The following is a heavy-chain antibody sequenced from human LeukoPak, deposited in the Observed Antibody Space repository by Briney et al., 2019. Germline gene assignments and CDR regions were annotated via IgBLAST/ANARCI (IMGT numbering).Heavy chain of an antibody. D-gene: IGHD1-26*01. CDR3: ARVGSVGAFDI. CDR1: EFTFSSYS. V-gene: IGHV3-21*01. Sequence: GGSLRLSCAASEFTFSSYSMNWVRQAPGKGLEWVSSISSSSSSIRYADSVKGRFTISRDNAKNSLYLQMNTLRAEDTAVYYCARVGSVGAFDIWGHGTMVTVSS. CDR2: ISSSSSSI. J-gene: IGHJ3*02.